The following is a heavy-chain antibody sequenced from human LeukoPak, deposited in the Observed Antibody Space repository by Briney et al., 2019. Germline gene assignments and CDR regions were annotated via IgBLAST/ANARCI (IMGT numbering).Heavy chain of an antibody. Sequence: QPGGSLRLSCAASGFTFSSYGMHWVRQAPGKGLEWVANIKQDGSEKYYVDSVKGRFTISRDNAKNSLYLQMNSLRAEDTAVYYCARETDGSGSSLFDYWGQGTLVTVSS. V-gene: IGHV3-7*01. CDR3: ARETDGSGSSLFDY. CDR2: IKQDGSEK. D-gene: IGHD3-10*01. CDR1: GFTFSSYG. J-gene: IGHJ4*02.